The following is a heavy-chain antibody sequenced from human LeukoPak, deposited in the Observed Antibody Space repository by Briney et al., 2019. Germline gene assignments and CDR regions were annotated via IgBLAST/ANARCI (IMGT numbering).Heavy chain of an antibody. D-gene: IGHD5-18*01. V-gene: IGHV4-59*01. CDR3: ARDSGYGYSYGPLDYYGMDV. CDR1: GGSISSYY. Sequence: SETLSLTCTVSGGSISSYYWSWIRQPPGKGLEWIVYIYNSGSTNYNPSLKSRVTISVDTSKNPFSLQLSSLTAADTAVYYCARDSGYGYSYGPLDYYGMDVWGQGTTVTVSS. CDR2: IYNSGST. J-gene: IGHJ6*02.